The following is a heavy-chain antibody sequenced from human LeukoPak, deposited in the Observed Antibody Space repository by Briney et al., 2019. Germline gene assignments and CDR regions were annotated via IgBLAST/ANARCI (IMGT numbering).Heavy chain of an antibody. CDR1: GFTFSSYW. CDR2: IKQDGSEK. J-gene: IGHJ6*03. Sequence: GGSLRLSCTASGFTFSSYWMSWVRQAPGKGLEWVANIKQDGSEKYYVDSVKGRFTISRDNAKNSLYLQMNSLRAEDTAVYYCARDSRYYYYYYMDVWGKGTTVTVSS. D-gene: IGHD2-2*01. V-gene: IGHV3-7*01. CDR3: ARDSRYYYYYYMDV.